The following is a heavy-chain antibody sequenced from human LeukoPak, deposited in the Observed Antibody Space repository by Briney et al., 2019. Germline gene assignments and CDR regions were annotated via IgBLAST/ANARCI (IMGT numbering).Heavy chain of an antibody. CDR1: GFPFSSFG. D-gene: IGHD1-26*01. CDR3: AKDPGANSGSYYGDYFDY. CDR2: ISGSGGST. V-gene: IGHV3-23*01. Sequence: QTGGPLRLPCAASGFPFSSFGMNWVRQAPGKGLEWVSAISGSGGSTYYADSVKGRFTISRDNSKNTLYLQMNSLRAEDTAVYYCAKDPGANSGSYYGDYFDYWGQGTLVTVSS. J-gene: IGHJ4*02.